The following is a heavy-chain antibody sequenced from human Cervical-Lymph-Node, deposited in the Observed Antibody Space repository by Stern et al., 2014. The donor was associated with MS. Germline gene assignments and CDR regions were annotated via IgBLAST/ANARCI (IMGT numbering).Heavy chain of an antibody. D-gene: IGHD6-6*01. CDR2: IHWNSDII. CDR3: VKDLSSSPPGYFES. V-gene: IGHV3-9*01. Sequence: EVQLVESGGGLVQPGKSLRLSCAASGFTFDDYAMHWVRQGPGKGLEWVSGIHWNSDIIGYADSVKGRFTISRDNAKNSLYLQMNSLRADDTAFYYCVKDLSSSPPGYFESLGQGTLVTVAS. CDR1: GFTFDDYA. J-gene: IGHJ4*02.